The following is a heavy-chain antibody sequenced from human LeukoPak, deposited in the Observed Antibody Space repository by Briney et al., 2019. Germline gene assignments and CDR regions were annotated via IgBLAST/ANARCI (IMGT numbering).Heavy chain of an antibody. V-gene: IGHV4-39*07. CDR3: ASQRVKGSFDY. Sequence: SETLSLTCTVSGGSISSSSYYWGWIRQPPGKGLEWIGSIYHSGSTYYNPSLKSRVTISVDTSKNQFSLKLSSVTAADTAVYYCASQRVKGSFDYWGQGTLVTVSS. J-gene: IGHJ4*02. CDR1: GGSISSSSYY. CDR2: IYHSGST. D-gene: IGHD3-10*01.